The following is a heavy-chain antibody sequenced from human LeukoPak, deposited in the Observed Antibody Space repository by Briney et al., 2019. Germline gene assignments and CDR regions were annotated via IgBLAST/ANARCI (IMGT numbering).Heavy chain of an antibody. CDR1: GYTFTSHG. D-gene: IGHD5-12*01. V-gene: IGHV1-18*01. CDR3: ARDNSGYDYVGDY. CDR2: ISAYNGNT. Sequence: GASVKVSCKASGYTFTSHGISWVRQGPGQGLEWMGWISAYNGNTNYAQKLQGRVTMTTDTSTSTAYMELRSLSSDDTAVYYCARDNSGYDYVGDYWGQGTLVTVSS. J-gene: IGHJ4*02.